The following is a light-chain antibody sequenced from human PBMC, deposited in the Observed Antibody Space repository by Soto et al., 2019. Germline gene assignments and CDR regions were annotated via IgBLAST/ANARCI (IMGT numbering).Light chain of an antibody. Sequence: EIVMTQSPATVSVSPGERVTLSCRASQNIDINLVWYQQKPGQAPRLLIFRASTRATGIPARFSGSGSGTEFTLTISSLQSEDFAIYYCQQYHHWPPLTFGQGTRVEIK. CDR1: QNIDIN. CDR3: QQYHHWPPLT. CDR2: RAS. V-gene: IGKV3-15*01. J-gene: IGKJ5*01.